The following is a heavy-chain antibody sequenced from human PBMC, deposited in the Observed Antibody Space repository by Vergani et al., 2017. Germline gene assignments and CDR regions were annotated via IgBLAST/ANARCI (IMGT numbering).Heavy chain of an antibody. J-gene: IGHJ6*03. CDR1: GSSISSGDHC. Sequence: QVQLQESGPGVVKPSQTLSLTCAVSGSSISSGDHCWTWIRQRPGKGLEWIGYIFYSGTTYDNPSLRSRLTISVDTSQNQFSLKLRSVTAADTAVYYCARVDTQVPATSHFYCMDVWGKGTTVVVSS. D-gene: IGHD6-25*01. CDR2: IFYSGTT. CDR3: ARVDTQVPATSHFYCMDV. V-gene: IGHV4-31*11.